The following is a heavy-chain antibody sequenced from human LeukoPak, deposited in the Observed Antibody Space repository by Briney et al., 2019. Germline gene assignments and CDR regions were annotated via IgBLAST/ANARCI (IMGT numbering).Heavy chain of an antibody. Sequence: PGGSLRLSCAASGFTFSTYDMHWVRQATGKGLEWVSTITSAGDRYYPGSVKGRFTISRENAKNSLYLQMDSLRAGDTAVCYCAREACNGNSCYLLDYWGQGTLVTVSS. CDR3: AREACNGNSCYLLDY. D-gene: IGHD2-15*01. V-gene: IGHV3-13*01. CDR2: ITSAGDR. J-gene: IGHJ4*02. CDR1: GFTFSTYD.